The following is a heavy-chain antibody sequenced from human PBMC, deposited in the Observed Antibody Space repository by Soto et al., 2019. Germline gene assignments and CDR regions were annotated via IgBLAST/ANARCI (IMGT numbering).Heavy chain of an antibody. D-gene: IGHD6-19*01. CDR2: ISPKSGGT. CDR3: ARPPGYISDWYYFDL. CDR1: GYTFIDYY. V-gene: IGHV1-2*02. Sequence: QVQLVQSGAEVKKPGASVKVSCEASGYTFIDYYMHWVRQAPGQGFEWMGRISPKSGGTNYAQKFQGRVTMTWDTSLNTAYMQLSSLMSEDTXVXYCARPPGYISDWYYFDLWGQGTLVTVSS. J-gene: IGHJ4*02.